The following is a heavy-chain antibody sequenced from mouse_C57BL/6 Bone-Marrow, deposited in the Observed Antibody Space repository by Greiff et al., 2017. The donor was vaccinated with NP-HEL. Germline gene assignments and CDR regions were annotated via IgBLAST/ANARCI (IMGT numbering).Heavy chain of an antibody. V-gene: IGHV7-1*01. Sequence: EVKLVESGGGLVQSGRSLRLSCATSGFTFSDFYMEWVRQAPGKGLEWIAARRNKANDYTTEYSASVQGRFIVSRDTSQSILYLQMNGLRAEDTAMYYCARDACDCTWFAYWGQGTLVTVSA. CDR3: ARDACDCTWFAY. D-gene: IGHD2-4*01. J-gene: IGHJ3*01. CDR2: RRNKANDYTT. CDR1: GFTFSDFY.